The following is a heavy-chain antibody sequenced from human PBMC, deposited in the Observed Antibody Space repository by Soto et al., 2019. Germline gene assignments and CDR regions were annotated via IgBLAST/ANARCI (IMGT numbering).Heavy chain of an antibody. V-gene: IGHV1-18*01. CDR2: ISAYNGNT. D-gene: IGHD5-18*01. Sequence: QVQLVQSGAEVKKPGASVKVSCKASGYTFTSYGISWVRQAPGQGLEWMGWISAYNGNTNYAQKLQGRVTMTTDTPTSTADMERRGLRSDDTAVYYCAGYRGYSYGLGGGFDYWGQGTLVTVSS. CDR3: AGYRGYSYGLGGGFDY. CDR1: GYTFTSYG. J-gene: IGHJ4*02.